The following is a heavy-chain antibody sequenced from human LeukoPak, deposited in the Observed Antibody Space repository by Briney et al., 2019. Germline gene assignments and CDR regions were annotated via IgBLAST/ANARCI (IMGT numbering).Heavy chain of an antibody. V-gene: IGHV4-59*08. CDR1: CGSFTSYY. D-gene: IGHD1-26*01. J-gene: IGHJ3*01. Sequence: SETLSLTCSVACGSFTSYYCTCIRQPPGKCLEWIGHAFYSGGAYYNPSLESRVTISAVTSKNQFSLNISSVCAADTAVYYCARRMVGDGVDVFNVWGQGTKVTVSS. CDR3: ARRMVGDGVDVFNV. CDR2: AFYSGGA.